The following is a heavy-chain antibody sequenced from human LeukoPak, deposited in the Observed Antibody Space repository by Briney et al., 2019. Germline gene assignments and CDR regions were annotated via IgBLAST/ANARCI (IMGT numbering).Heavy chain of an antibody. D-gene: IGHD3-22*01. CDR1: GGSISSYY. J-gene: IGHJ4*02. Sequence: PSETLSLTCTVSGGSISSYYWSWIRLPPGKGLEWIGYIYYTGATYYNPSLKSRVTISLDTSKNQFSLKLSSVTAADTAVYYCARGGYYYDSSGYYYDYWGQGTLVTVSS. V-gene: IGHV4-59*12. CDR3: ARGGYYYDSSGYYYDY. CDR2: IYYTGAT.